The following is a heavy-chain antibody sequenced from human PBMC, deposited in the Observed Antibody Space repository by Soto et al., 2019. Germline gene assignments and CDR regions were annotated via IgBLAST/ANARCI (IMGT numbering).Heavy chain of an antibody. Sequence: PGGSLRLSCAASGFTFDDYAMHWVRQAPGKGLEWVSGISWNSGSIGYADSVKGRFTISRDNAKNSLYLQMNSLRAEDTALYYCAKDSDYGDYYFDYWGQGTLVTVSS. CDR1: GFTFDDYA. J-gene: IGHJ4*02. D-gene: IGHD4-17*01. V-gene: IGHV3-9*01. CDR3: AKDSDYGDYYFDY. CDR2: ISWNSGSI.